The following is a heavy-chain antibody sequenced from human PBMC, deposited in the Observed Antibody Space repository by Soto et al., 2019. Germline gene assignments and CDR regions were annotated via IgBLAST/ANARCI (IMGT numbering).Heavy chain of an antibody. CDR2: ITSTGGTT. CDR3: AKVGISGTKYFEY. J-gene: IGHJ4*02. V-gene: IGHV3-23*01. Sequence: VQLLESGGGLAQPGGSLRLSCAASGFAFSPYGMSWVRQAPGKGLEWVSSITSTGGTTYYADSVKGRFTISRDNSKNTLYLQMNSLRAEDTAGYYCAKVGISGTKYFEYWGQGTLVTVSS. CDR1: GFAFSPYG. D-gene: IGHD1-20*01.